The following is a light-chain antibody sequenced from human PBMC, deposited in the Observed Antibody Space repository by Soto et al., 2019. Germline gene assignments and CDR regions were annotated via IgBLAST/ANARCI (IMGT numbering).Light chain of an antibody. CDR3: QQYGTSPYP. V-gene: IGKV3-20*01. CDR2: GAS. CDR1: QSVDSSN. Sequence: EIVLTQSPGTLSLSPGERATLYCRASQSVDSSNLAWYQQKPGQAPRLLIYGASSWATGIPARFSGSGSETDFTLTISRLEPEDFAMYYCQQYGTSPYPFGQGTKLEIK. J-gene: IGKJ2*01.